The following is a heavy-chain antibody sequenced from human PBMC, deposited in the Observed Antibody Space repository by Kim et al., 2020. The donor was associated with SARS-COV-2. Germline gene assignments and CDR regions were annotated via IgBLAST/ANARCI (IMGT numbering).Heavy chain of an antibody. V-gene: IGHV4-31*03. Sequence: SETLSLTCTVSGGSISSGGYYWSWIRQHPGKGLEWIGYIYYSGSTYYNPSLKSRVTISVDTSKNQFSLKLSSVTAADTVVYYCARVRYFDWSYGMDVWGQGTTVTVSS. J-gene: IGHJ6*02. CDR2: IYYSGST. D-gene: IGHD3-9*01. CDR1: GGSISSGGYY. CDR3: ARVRYFDWSYGMDV.